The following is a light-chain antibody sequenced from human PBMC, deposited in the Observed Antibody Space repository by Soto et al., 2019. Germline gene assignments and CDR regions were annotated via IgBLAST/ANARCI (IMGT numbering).Light chain of an antibody. CDR2: KAS. V-gene: IGKV1-5*03. CDR1: QSISSW. J-gene: IGKJ4*01. Sequence: DIQMTQSPSTLSASVGDRVTITCRASQSISSWLAWYQQKPGKAPNLLIYKASSLESGVPSRFSGSGSGTEFTLTISSLEADDLATYYCQQYNSYPLTFGGGTKVEIK. CDR3: QQYNSYPLT.